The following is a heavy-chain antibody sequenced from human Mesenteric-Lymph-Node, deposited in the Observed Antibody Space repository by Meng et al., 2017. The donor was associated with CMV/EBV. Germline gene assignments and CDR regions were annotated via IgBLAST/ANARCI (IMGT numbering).Heavy chain of an antibody. CDR3: ARGGYCGGDCVPGWFDP. CDR2: MNPGGVST. Sequence: ASVKVSCKASGYTFTSYDINWVRQAPGQGLEWMGIMNPGGVSTTYAQKFQGRITMTKDTSTSTVYMELSRLRSEDTAVYYCARGGYCGGDCVPGWFDPWGQGTLVTVSS. D-gene: IGHD2-21*01. J-gene: IGHJ5*02. V-gene: IGHV1-46*01. CDR1: GYTFTSYD.